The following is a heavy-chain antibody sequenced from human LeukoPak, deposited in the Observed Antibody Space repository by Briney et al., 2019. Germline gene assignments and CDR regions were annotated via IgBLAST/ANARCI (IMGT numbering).Heavy chain of an antibody. J-gene: IGHJ3*02. V-gene: IGHV1-69*04. Sequence: GSSVKVSCKASGGTFSSYAISCVRQAPGQGLEWMGRIIPILGIANYAQKFQGRVTITADKSTSTAYMELSSLRSEDTAVYYCARDGASWRETRAAAFDIWGQGTMVTVSS. CDR2: IIPILGIA. D-gene: IGHD2-2*01. CDR1: GGTFSSYA. CDR3: ARDGASWRETRAAAFDI.